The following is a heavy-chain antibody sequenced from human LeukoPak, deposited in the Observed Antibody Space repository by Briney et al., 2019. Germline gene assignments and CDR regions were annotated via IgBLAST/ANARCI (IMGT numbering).Heavy chain of an antibody. V-gene: IGHV3-30*02. J-gene: IGHJ4*02. CDR2: IRYDGSNK. CDR1: GFTFSSYG. Sequence: PGGSLRLSCAASGFTFSSYGMHWVRQAPGKGLEWVAFIRYDGSNKYYADSVKGRFTISRDNSRSTLYLQMNSLRAEDTAVYYCAKEIWPTVTTPGWTYFDYWGQGTLVTVSS. CDR3: AKEIWPTVTTPGWTYFDY. D-gene: IGHD4-17*01.